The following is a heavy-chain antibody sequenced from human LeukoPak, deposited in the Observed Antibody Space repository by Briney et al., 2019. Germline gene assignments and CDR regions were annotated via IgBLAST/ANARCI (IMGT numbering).Heavy chain of an antibody. V-gene: IGHV4-30-4*01. CDR1: GGSISSGDYY. D-gene: IGHD3-16*01. J-gene: IGHJ4*02. Sequence: PSETLSLTCTVSGGSISSGDYYWSWIRQPPGKGLEWIGYIYYSGSTYYNPSLKSRVTISVDTSKNQFSLKLSSVTAADTAVYYCARVDGGNYFDYWGQGTLVTVSS. CDR2: IYYSGST. CDR3: ARVDGGNYFDY.